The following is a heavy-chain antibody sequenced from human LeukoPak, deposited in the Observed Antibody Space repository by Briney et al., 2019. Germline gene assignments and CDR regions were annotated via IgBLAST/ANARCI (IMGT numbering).Heavy chain of an antibody. Sequence: GSSVKVSCKASGYTFTGYYMHWVRQAPGQGLEWMGRINPNSGGTNYAQKFQGRVTMTRDTSISTAYMELSRLRSDDTAVYYCARTVYYGSGMVTWGQGTLVTVSS. CDR3: ARTVYYGSGMVT. CDR1: GYTFTGYY. V-gene: IGHV1-2*06. CDR2: INPNSGGT. D-gene: IGHD3-10*01. J-gene: IGHJ4*02.